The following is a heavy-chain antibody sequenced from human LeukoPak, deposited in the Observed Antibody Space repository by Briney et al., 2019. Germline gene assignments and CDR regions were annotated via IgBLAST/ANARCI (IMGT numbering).Heavy chain of an antibody. J-gene: IGHJ6*03. Sequence: SETLSLTCTVSGGSISSYYWSWIRQPPGKGLEWIGNIYYSGSTNYNPSLKSRVTISVDTSKNQFSLKLSSVTAADTAVYYCTRGSIPYYYMDVWGKGTTATIS. V-gene: IGHV4-59*01. D-gene: IGHD2-2*02. CDR2: IYYSGST. CDR3: TRGSIPYYYMDV. CDR1: GGSISSYY.